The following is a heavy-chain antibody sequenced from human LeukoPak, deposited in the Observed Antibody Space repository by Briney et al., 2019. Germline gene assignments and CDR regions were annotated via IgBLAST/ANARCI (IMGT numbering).Heavy chain of an antibody. J-gene: IGHJ3*02. CDR3: ARRQRYYTRDAFDI. Sequence: GESLNISCQGSGYSFTSYWIGWVRQMPGKGLEWMGIFYPGDSATSSSPSFQGQVTISADKSSSTAYRQWSSLKASDTAMYYWARRQRYYTRDAFDIWGQGTMVTVSS. CDR1: GYSFTSYW. CDR2: FYPGDSAT. D-gene: IGHD3-10*01. V-gene: IGHV5-51*01.